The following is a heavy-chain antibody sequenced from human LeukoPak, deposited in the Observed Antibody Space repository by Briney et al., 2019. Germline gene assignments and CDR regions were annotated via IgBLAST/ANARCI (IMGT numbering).Heavy chain of an antibody. CDR2: IFGSGGST. D-gene: IGHD5-12*01. Sequence: SVGSLRLSCAASGFTFSSYAMTWVRQAPGKGLEWVSAIFGSGGSTYYADSVKGRFTISRDNSKNTLYPQMNSLRAEDTAVYYCAKARGPVATHPDYWGQGTLVTVSS. V-gene: IGHV3-23*01. CDR3: AKARGPVATHPDY. J-gene: IGHJ4*02. CDR1: GFTFSSYA.